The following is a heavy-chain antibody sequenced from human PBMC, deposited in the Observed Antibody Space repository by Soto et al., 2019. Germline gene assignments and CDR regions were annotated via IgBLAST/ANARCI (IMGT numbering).Heavy chain of an antibody. V-gene: IGHV5-51*01. D-gene: IGHD4-4*01. J-gene: IGHJ6*02. CDR3: ARPLNSYYGMGV. CDR1: GYSFANYW. Sequence: LGESLKISCKGSGYSFANYWIAWVRQMPGKGLEWMGIIYPGDSDTRYSPSFQGHVTISADKSISTTYLQWSSLKASDSAIYYCARPLNSYYGMGVWGQGTTVTVSS. CDR2: IYPGDSDT.